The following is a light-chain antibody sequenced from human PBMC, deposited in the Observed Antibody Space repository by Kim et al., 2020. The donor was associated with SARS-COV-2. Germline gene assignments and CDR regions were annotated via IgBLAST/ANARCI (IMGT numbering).Light chain of an antibody. J-gene: IGKJ2*01. V-gene: IGKV3-20*01. CDR1: QSVSSSY. CDR2: GAS. Sequence: EIVLTQSPGTLSLSPGERATLSCRASQSVSSSYLAWFQQKPGQAPRLLIYGASSRATGIPDRFSGSESGTEFTLTISRVDPEDFAVYYCQQYGTAPDTVGQGTKLEI. CDR3: QQYGTAPDT.